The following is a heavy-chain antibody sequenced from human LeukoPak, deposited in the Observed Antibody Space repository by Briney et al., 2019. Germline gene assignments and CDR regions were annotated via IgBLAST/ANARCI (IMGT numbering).Heavy chain of an antibody. CDR1: GGSFSGYY. V-gene: IGHV4-34*01. Sequence: SETLSLTCAVYGGSFSGYYWSWIRQPPGKGLEWIGEINHSGSTNHNPSLKSRVTISVDTSKNQFSLKLSSVTAADTAVYYCAREEKSDSSCYTGFLDYWSQGTLVTVSS. CDR3: AREEKSDSSCYTGFLDY. J-gene: IGHJ4*02. CDR2: INHSGST. D-gene: IGHD3-22*01.